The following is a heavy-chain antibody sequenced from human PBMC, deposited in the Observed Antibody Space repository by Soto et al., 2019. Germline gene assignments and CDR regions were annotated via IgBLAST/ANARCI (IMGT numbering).Heavy chain of an antibody. V-gene: IGHV1-69*13. CDR3: ARDALRIAAAGTWFDP. J-gene: IGHJ5*02. D-gene: IGHD6-13*01. CDR1: GGTFSSYA. Sequence: GASVKVSCKSSGGTFSSYAISLVRQTPGQGLEWMGGIIPIFGTANYAQKFQGRVTITADESTSTAYMELSSLRSEDTAVYYCARDALRIAAAGTWFDPWGQGTLVTVSS. CDR2: IIPIFGTA.